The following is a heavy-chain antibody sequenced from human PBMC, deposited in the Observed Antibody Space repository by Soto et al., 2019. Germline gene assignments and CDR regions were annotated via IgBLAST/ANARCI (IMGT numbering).Heavy chain of an antibody. CDR2: ISIDGSNK. CDR1: GFTFNNYG. CDR3: AKDPPGGLPSPTCSRY. D-gene: IGHD3-16*01. Sequence: GGSLRLSCVTSGFTFNNYGMHWVRQAPGKGLEWVALISIDGSNKYYGDSVKGRFTISRDNSKKTLYLQMNSLRGEDTAVYNWAKDPPGGLPSPTCSRYGGRGTLVTVS. J-gene: IGHJ4*02. V-gene: IGHV3-30*18.